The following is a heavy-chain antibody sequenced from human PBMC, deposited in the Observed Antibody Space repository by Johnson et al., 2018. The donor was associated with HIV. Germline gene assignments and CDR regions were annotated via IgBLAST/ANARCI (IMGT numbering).Heavy chain of an antibody. CDR1: GFTFSNYA. CDR2: ISYDGSNK. D-gene: IGHD6-19*01. V-gene: IGHV3-30*04. J-gene: IGHJ3*02. Sequence: QVQVVESGGGVVQPGRSLRLSCAASGFTFSNYAMHWVRQAPGKGLEWVAVISYDGSNKYYADSVKGRFTISRDNSKNTLYLQMNSLRPEDTAVYYCARDSGSGWGGDAFDIWGQGTMVTVSS. CDR3: ARDSGSGWGGDAFDI.